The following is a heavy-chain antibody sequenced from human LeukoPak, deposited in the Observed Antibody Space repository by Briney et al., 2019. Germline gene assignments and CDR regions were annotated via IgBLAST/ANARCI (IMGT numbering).Heavy chain of an antibody. D-gene: IGHD3-22*01. CDR3: ARAGSGYPYYYYYMDV. CDR2: IYYSGST. CDR1: GGSISSRSDY. J-gene: IGHJ6*03. V-gene: IGHV4-39*07. Sequence: SETLSLTCTVSGGSISSRSDYWGWIRQPPGKGLEWIGSIYYSGSTYYNPSLKSRVTISADTSKNQFSLRLSSVTAADTAVYYCARAGSGYPYYYYYMDVWGKGTTVTVSS.